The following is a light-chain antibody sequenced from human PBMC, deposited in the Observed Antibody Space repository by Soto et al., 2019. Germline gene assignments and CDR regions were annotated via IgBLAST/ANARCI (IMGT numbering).Light chain of an antibody. V-gene: IGKV3-15*01. CDR2: GTS. CDR1: QSINSE. Sequence: EIVMTQSPATLSLSPGERAAISCRASQSINSELAWYQQKPGQPPRLLIYGTSTSASGVSARFTGIESVSEFTLTISGLQTEDFAVYYCQQGHNWTLTLAQATRLEI. CDR3: QQGHNWTLT. J-gene: IGKJ2*01.